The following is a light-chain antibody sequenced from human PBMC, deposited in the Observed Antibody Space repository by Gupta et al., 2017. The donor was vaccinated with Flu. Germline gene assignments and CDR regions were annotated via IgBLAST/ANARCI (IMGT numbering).Light chain of an antibody. CDR2: DVS. J-gene: IGLJ1*01. CDR1: SSDIGGCEY. CDR3: TSYKNSNTVYV. V-gene: IGLV2-14*04. Sequence: ISCTGTSSDIGGCEYVSWYQQHPGTAPKLMMCDVSNRPSGVPDRFSGSKSGNTASLTISGLQAEDEADYYCTSYKNSNTVYVFGAGTKVTVL.